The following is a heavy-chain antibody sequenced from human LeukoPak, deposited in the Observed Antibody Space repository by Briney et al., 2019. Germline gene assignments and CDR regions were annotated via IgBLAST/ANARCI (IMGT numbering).Heavy chain of an antibody. D-gene: IGHD6-19*01. CDR2: TIPIFGTA. CDR1: GGTFSSYA. J-gene: IGHJ4*02. Sequence: SVKVSCKASGGTFSSYAISWVRQAPGQGLEWMGGTIPIFGTANYAQKFQGRVTITADESTSTAYMELSSLRSEDTAVYYCARGEIAVAGTEYFDYWGQGTLVTVSS. CDR3: ARGEIAVAGTEYFDY. V-gene: IGHV1-69*01.